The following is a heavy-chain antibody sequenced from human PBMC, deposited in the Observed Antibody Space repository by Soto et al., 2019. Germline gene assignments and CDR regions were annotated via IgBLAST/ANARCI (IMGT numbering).Heavy chain of an antibody. J-gene: IGHJ6*02. D-gene: IGHD1-7*01. CDR1: GFTFSSYA. V-gene: IGHV3-30-3*01. Sequence: PGGSLRLSCAASGFTFSSYAMHWVRQAPGKGLEWVAVISYDGSNKYYADSVKGRFTISRDNSKNTLYLQMNSLRAEDTAVYYCARETITGTTRREYYYYYYGMDVWGQGTTVTVSS. CDR3: ARETITGTTRREYYYYYYGMDV. CDR2: ISYDGSNK.